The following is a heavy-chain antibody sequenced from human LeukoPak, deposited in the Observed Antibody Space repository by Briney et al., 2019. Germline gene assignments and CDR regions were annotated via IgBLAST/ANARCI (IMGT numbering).Heavy chain of an antibody. CDR1: GFAFGSEA. J-gene: IGHJ4*02. CDR2: ISPGGGTT. Sequence: GGSLRLSCAVSGFAFGSEAMSWVRQSPARGLEWVASISPGGGTTYYADYVKGRFTISRDNSKNTLYLQMNSLRAEDTAVYYCAKERIMITFGGVIVGPLDYWGQGTLVTVSS. V-gene: IGHV3-23*01. D-gene: IGHD3-16*02. CDR3: AKERIMITFGGVIVGPLDY.